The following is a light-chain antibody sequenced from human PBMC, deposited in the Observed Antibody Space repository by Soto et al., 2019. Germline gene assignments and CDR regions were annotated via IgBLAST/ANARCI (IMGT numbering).Light chain of an antibody. Sequence: ETVRPQSPATLSVSPGERADHSCRASQSVSIKLAWYQQKPGQAPRLLIFCASTRATVIPARFSGSGSVTEFTITISSLQSEDCAVYYSQQNNNWPPITVGQGTKWRL. CDR1: QSVSIK. J-gene: IGKJ5*01. CDR2: CAS. V-gene: IGKV3-15*01. CDR3: QQNNNWPPIT.